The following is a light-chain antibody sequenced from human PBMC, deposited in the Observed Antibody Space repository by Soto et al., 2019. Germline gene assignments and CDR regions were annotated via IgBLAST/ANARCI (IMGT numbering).Light chain of an antibody. CDR1: QSVSSSY. CDR2: GAS. J-gene: IGKJ2*01. Sequence: EIVLTQSPGTLSLSPGERATLSCRASQSVSSSYLAWYQQKPGQAPRLLIYGASSSATGIPDRFSGSGSGRDFTLTISRLEPEDFAVYYCQQYGSSPYTFDQGTKLEIK. V-gene: IGKV3-20*01. CDR3: QQYGSSPYT.